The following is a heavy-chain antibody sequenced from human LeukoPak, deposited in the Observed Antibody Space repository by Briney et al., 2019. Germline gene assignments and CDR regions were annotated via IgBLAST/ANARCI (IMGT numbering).Heavy chain of an antibody. D-gene: IGHD3-10*01. J-gene: IGHJ3*02. CDR3: AKDGSGSYPDAYDI. CDR2: IRGSGGTT. CDR1: GITFNNAW. Sequence: GGSLRLSCAASGITFNNAWMSWVRQAPGKGLEWVSAIRGSGGTTYYADSVKGRFTISRDNSKNTLYLQMNSLRAEDTAVYYCAKDGSGSYPDAYDIWGQGTMVTVSS. V-gene: IGHV3-23*01.